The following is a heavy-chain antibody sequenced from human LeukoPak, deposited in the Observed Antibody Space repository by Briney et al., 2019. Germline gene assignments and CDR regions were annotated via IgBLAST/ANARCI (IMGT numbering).Heavy chain of an antibody. V-gene: IGHV3-21*01. CDR2: ISSSSSYI. CDR1: GFTFSSYS. D-gene: IGHD3-22*01. J-gene: IGHJ4*02. CDR3: AGASRGYYYFDY. Sequence: PGGSLRLSCAASGFTFSSYSMNWVRQAPGKGLEWVSSISSSSSYIYYADSVKGRFTISRDNAKNSLYLQMNSLRAEDTAVYYCAGASRGYYYFDYWGQGTLVTVSS.